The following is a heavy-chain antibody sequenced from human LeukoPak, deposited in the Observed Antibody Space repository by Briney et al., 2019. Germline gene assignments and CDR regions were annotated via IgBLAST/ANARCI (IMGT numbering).Heavy chain of an antibody. D-gene: IGHD2-2*02. Sequence: PSETLSLTCTVSGGSISSYYWSWIRQPPGKGLEWIGYIYYSGSTNYNLSLKSRVTISVDTSKNQFSLKLSSVTAADTAVYYCARAAVVVPAAIVWFDPWGQGTLVTVSS. V-gene: IGHV4-59*01. CDR3: ARAAVVVPAAIVWFDP. CDR1: GGSISSYY. J-gene: IGHJ5*02. CDR2: IYYSGST.